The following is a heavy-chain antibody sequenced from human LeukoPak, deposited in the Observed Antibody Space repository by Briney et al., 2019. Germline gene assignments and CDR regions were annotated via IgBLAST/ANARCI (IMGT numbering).Heavy chain of an antibody. J-gene: IGHJ3*02. CDR1: GGSTSSYY. CDR3: ARAPPPADYIWGSYRSDAFDI. D-gene: IGHD3-16*02. Sequence: PSETLSLTCTVSGGSTSSYYWSWIRQPPGKGLEWIGYIYYSGSTNYNPSLKSRVTISVDTSKNQFSLKLSSVTAADTAVYYCARAPPPADYIWGSYRSDAFDIWCQGTMVTVSS. V-gene: IGHV4-59*01. CDR2: IYYSGST.